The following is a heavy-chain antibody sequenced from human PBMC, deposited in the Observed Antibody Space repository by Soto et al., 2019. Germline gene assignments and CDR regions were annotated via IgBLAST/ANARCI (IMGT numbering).Heavy chain of an antibody. Sequence: QVQLVQSGAEVKKPGSSVKVSCKASGDTFSGYSISWVRQAPGQGLEWMGGIIPPFGTTNYAQRFQGRVTITADKSTSTAYMELSSLKSEDTAIYYCARDLGSGYDPGDYWGQGTLVTVSS. D-gene: IGHD5-12*01. CDR1: GDTFSGYS. V-gene: IGHV1-69*14. J-gene: IGHJ4*02. CDR3: ARDLGSGYDPGDY. CDR2: IIPPFGTT.